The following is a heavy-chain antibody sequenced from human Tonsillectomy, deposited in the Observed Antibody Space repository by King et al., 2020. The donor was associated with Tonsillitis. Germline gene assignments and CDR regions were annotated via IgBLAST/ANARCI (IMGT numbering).Heavy chain of an antibody. CDR3: ARIKYYYDCSGYYYASFDY. CDR1: GGSISSYY. Sequence: VQLQESGPGLVKPSETLSLTCTVSGGSISSYYWSWIRQPPGKGLEWIGYIYYSGSTNYNPSLKSRVTISVDTSKNQFSLKLSSVTAADTAVYYCARIKYYYDCSGYYYASFDYWGQGTLVTVSS. V-gene: IGHV4-59*01. CDR2: IYYSGST. D-gene: IGHD3-22*01. J-gene: IGHJ4*02.